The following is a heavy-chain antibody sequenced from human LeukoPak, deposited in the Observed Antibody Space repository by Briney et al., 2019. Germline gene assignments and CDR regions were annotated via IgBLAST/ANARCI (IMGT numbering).Heavy chain of an antibody. Sequence: SETLSLTCTVSGASIITYYWSWIRQPPGKGLEWIGFIHHSGTTTYNPSLKSRVTMSMDMSKNQFSLKLTSVTAADTAVYYSARQSRYSDSSGYFSDDYWGQGTLVTVSS. D-gene: IGHD3-22*01. J-gene: IGHJ4*02. CDR1: GASIITYY. V-gene: IGHV4-59*08. CDR3: ARQSRYSDSSGYFSDDY. CDR2: IHHSGTT.